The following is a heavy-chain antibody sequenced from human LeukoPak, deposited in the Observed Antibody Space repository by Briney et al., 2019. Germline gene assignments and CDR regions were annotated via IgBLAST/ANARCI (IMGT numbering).Heavy chain of an antibody. D-gene: IGHD6-19*01. Sequence: SETLSLTCTVSGGSISSGSYYWSWIRQPAGKGLEWIGRIYTSGSTNYNPSLKSRVTISVDTSKNQFSLKLSSVTAADAAVYYCARVGWGAFNVWGQGTMVTVSS. CDR1: GGSISSGSYY. CDR2: IYTSGST. J-gene: IGHJ3*01. V-gene: IGHV4-61*02. CDR3: ARVGWGAFNV.